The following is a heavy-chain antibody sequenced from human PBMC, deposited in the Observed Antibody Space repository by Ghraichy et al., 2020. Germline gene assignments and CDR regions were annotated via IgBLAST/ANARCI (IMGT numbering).Heavy chain of an antibody. J-gene: IGHJ4*02. CDR2: IYKDGGEK. D-gene: IGHD3-16*02. V-gene: IGHV3-7*03. CDR1: GFTFSRYW. CDR3: VRFKVWGTYRPYFFDY. Sequence: GGSLRLSCAASGFTFSRYWMSWVRQAPGKGLEWVTSIYKDGGEKFYVDSVKGRFITSRDNSQDSLFLQMNSLRAEDTAVYYCVRFKVWGTYRPYFFDYWGQGILVTVSS.